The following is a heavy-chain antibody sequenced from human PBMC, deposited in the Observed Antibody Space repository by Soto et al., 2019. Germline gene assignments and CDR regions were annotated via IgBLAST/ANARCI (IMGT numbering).Heavy chain of an antibody. D-gene: IGHD3-10*01. Sequence: SETLSLTCTVSGGSISSSSYYWGWIRQPPGKGLEWIGSIYYSGSTYYNPSLKSRVTISVDTSKNQFSLKLSSVTAADTAVYYCARVWFGESSWFDPWGQGTLVT. CDR2: IYYSGST. J-gene: IGHJ5*02. CDR1: GGSISSSSYY. CDR3: ARVWFGESSWFDP. V-gene: IGHV4-39*07.